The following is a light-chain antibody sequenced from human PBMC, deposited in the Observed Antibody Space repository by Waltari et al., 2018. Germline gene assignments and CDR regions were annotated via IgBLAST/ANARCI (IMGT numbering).Light chain of an antibody. CDR1: SSDVGGYNY. CDR3: CSYAGSYTWV. V-gene: IGLV2-11*01. CDR2: DVS. J-gene: IGLJ3*02. Sequence: QSALTQPRSVSGSPGQSVTISCTGTSSDVGGYNYVSWYQQHPGKAPKLMIYDVSKGPAGFPDRFSGPKSGNTASLAISGLQAEDEADYYCCSYAGSYTWVFGGGTKLTVL.